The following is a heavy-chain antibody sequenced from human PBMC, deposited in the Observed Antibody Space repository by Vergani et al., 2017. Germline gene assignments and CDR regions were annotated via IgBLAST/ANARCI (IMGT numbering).Heavy chain of an antibody. D-gene: IGHD3-10*01. CDR3: ARHRGSGGFFPSSYFYGMDV. J-gene: IGHJ6*02. CDR2: IYTTGST. CDR1: GDSIFSGNYY. V-gene: IGHV4-61*02. Sequence: QVQLQESGPGLMKPSQTLSLTCTVSGDSIFSGNYYWSWIRQPAENELEWIGRIYTTGSTNYNPSLESRVTMSLDSSRNRFSLSLSSVTAADTAIYYCARHRGSGGFFPSSYFYGMDVWGHGTTVTVSS.